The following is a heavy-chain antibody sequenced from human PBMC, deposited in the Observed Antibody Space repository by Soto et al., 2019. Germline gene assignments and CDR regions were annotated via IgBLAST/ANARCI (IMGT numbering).Heavy chain of an antibody. CDR2: INGGNGNT. CDR1: GNTVPNYA. V-gene: IGHV1-3*01. CDR3: ARVDSGFSGSHYIDYFNY. J-gene: IGHJ4*02. D-gene: IGHD1-26*01. Sequence: SVKVSCKASGNTVPNYAIHWVRQAPGQRLEWMGWINGGNGNTYYSEHFQGRVTFTSDTSAGTVYMQLSSLTSEDTAVFYCARVDSGFSGSHYIDYFNYWGQGALVTVSS.